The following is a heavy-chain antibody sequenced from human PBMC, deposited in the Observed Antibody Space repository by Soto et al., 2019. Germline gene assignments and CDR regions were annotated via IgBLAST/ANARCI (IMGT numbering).Heavy chain of an antibody. Sequence: GGSLRLSCAASGFTFSIDAMNWVRQAPGKVLEWVSAISGSGGSTYYADSVKGRFTISRDNSKNTLYRQMNSLRAEDTAVYYCAKGGAQLLHYNWFDPWGQGTLVTVSS. CDR3: AKGGAQLLHYNWFDP. CDR2: ISGSGGST. V-gene: IGHV3-23*01. J-gene: IGHJ5*02. D-gene: IGHD2-2*01. CDR1: GFTFSIDA.